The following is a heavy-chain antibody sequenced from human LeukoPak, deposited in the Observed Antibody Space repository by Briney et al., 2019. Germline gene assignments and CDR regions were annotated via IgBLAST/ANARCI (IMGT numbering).Heavy chain of an antibody. CDR2: TYYSGST. V-gene: IGHV4-59*08. J-gene: IGHJ5*02. Sequence: PSETLSLTCTVSGGSISSYYWNWIRQPPGKGLEWIGYTYYSGSTNYNPSLKSRVTISVDTSKNQFSLKLSSVTAADTAVYYCASLGDSRDYYPWGQGTLVTVSS. CDR3: ASLGDSRDYYP. CDR1: GGSISSYY. D-gene: IGHD3-22*01.